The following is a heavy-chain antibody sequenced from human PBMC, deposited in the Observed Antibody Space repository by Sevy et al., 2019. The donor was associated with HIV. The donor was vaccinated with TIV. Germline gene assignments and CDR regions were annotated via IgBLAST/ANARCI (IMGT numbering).Heavy chain of an antibody. D-gene: IGHD1-1*01. J-gene: IGHJ1*01. Sequence: GGCLRLSCAASGFTFSYFSMHWVRQAPGKGLEWVATISYDGSNEHYADSVKGRFTMSRDNSKNALYLQMNSLRAEDTAVYSCALERLSSDVAEYFENWGQGTLVTVSS. CDR1: GFTFSYFS. CDR2: ISYDGSNE. CDR3: ALERLSSDVAEYFEN. V-gene: IGHV3-30-3*01.